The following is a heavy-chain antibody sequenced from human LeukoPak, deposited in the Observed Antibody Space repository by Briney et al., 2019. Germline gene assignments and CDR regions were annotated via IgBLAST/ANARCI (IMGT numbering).Heavy chain of an antibody. CDR2: IIPIFGTA. Sequence: GASVKVSCKASGGTFSSYAISCVRQAPGQGLEWMGGIIPIFGTANYAQKFQGRVTITTDESTSTAYMELSSLRSEDTAVYYCARGRAPDWYFDLWGRGTLVTVSS. J-gene: IGHJ2*01. CDR3: ARGRAPDWYFDL. CDR1: GGTFSSYA. V-gene: IGHV1-69*05. D-gene: IGHD1-26*01.